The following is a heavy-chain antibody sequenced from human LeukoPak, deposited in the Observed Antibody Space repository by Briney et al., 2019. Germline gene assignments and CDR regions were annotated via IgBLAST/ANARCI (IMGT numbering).Heavy chain of an antibody. CDR1: GFTVSSNY. V-gene: IGHV3-53*01. J-gene: IGHJ4*02. Sequence: GGSLRLSCAASGFTVSSNYMSWVRQAPGKGLEWVSVIYSGGSTYYADSVKGRFTISRDNSKNTLYLQMNSLRAEDTAVYYCARDLLRFILTGYFDYWGQGTLVTVSS. CDR2: IYSGGST. D-gene: IGHD3-9*01. CDR3: ARDLLRFILTGYFDY.